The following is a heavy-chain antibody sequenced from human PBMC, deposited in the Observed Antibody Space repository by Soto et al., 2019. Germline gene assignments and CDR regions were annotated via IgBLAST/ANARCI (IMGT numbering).Heavy chain of an antibody. CDR2: ISYGGST. J-gene: IGHJ4*02. CDR3: SRGILV. V-gene: IGHV4-31*03. D-gene: IGHD5-18*01. Sequence: QVQLQESGPGLVKPSQTLSLTCTVSGGSITSGGYCWGWIRQHPGKGLDWIGCISYGGSTSYNPSLKSRVTISVDTSKNQFSLKLTSVTAADTAVYYCSRGILVWGQGALITVSS. CDR1: GGSITSGGYC.